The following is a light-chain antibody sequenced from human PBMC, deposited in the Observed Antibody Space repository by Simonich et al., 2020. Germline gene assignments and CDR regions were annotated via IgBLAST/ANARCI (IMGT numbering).Light chain of an antibody. V-gene: IGKV4-1*01. CDR1: QSVLYSSNNKNY. CDR2: WAS. Sequence: DIVMTLSPDSLAVSLGERATINCKSSQSVLYSSNNKNYLAWYQQKPGQPPKLLIYWASTRESGVPDRVSGSGSGTDFTLTISSLQAEDVAVYYCQQYYSTPWTFGQGTKVEIK. CDR3: QQYYSTPWT. J-gene: IGKJ1*01.